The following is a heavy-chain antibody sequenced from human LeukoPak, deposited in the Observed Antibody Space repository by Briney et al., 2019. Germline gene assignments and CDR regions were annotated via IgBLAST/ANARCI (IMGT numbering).Heavy chain of an antibody. CDR2: IIPILGTA. V-gene: IGHV1-69*13. D-gene: IGHD1-26*01. CDR3: ARKWERTAFDI. J-gene: IGHJ3*02. Sequence: SVKVSCKASGYTFTSYGISWVRQAPGQGLEWMGGIIPILGTANYAQKFQGRVTITADESTSTAYMELSSLRSEDTAVYYCARKWERTAFDIWGQGTMVTVSS. CDR1: GYTFTSYG.